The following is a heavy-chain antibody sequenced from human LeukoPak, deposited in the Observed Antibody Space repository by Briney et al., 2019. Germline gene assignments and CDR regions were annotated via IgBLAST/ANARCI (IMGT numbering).Heavy chain of an antibody. CDR1: GGSITSYF. D-gene: IGHD3-10*01. CDR3: ARGSPVGDF. J-gene: IGHJ4*02. Sequence: TSETLSLTCTVSGGSITSYFWSCIRQPPGKGLEWIGHVHYSGTTDQNPSLQSRVTISLDTSKNQFSLRLTSVTAADTAVYYCARGSPVGDFWGQGTLVTVSS. V-gene: IGHV4-59*01. CDR2: VHYSGTT.